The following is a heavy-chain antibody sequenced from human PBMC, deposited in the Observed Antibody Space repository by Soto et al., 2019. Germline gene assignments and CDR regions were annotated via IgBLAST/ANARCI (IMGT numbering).Heavy chain of an antibody. CDR3: AKSRDTAMVTAAFDI. D-gene: IGHD5-18*01. CDR1: GGRFSSYA. V-gene: IGHV1-69*13. Sequence: PVEVSCTASGGRFSSYAMRWVRQATGQGREWMGGIIPIFGTANYPQNFQGRFTITADESTSTAYMELSSLRSEDTAVYYCAKSRDTAMVTAAFDIWGQGTMVTVSS. CDR2: IIPIFGTA. J-gene: IGHJ3*02.